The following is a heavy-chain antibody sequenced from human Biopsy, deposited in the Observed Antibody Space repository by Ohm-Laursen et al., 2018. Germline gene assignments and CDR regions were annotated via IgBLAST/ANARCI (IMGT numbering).Heavy chain of an antibody. CDR3: AREAIGYQLPCDD. CDR1: TGTFDSYG. CDR2: IIPILRTT. Sequence: SVKVSCKTSTGTFDSYGVTWVRQAPGQGLEWMGRIIPILRTTTYAPKFQGRVTFTADKSSCTAYLELSSLTSEDTAMFYCAREAIGYQLPCDDWGQGTLVTVSS. V-gene: IGHV1-69*04. J-gene: IGHJ4*02. D-gene: IGHD2-15*01.